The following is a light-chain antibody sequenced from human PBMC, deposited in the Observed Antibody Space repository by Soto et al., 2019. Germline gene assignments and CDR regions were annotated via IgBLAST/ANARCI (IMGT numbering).Light chain of an antibody. CDR1: ETVRNDD. V-gene: IGKV1-39*01. J-gene: IGKJ2*02. CDR2: DAS. Sequence: DIQMTQSPPSLSASVGDRVTITCRASETVRNDDLSWFQQKPGKAPKVLIYDASTLQSGVPSRFGGSGSGTEFTLTINSLQPEDVATYYCQQNYSTPRTFGQGTKVEL. CDR3: QQNYSTPRT.